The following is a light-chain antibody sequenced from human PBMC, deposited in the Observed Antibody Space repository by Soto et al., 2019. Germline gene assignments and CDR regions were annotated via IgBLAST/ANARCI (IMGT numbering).Light chain of an antibody. CDR3: QQYYTTPWA. CDR1: QSVLYSANNENY. V-gene: IGKV4-1*01. CDR2: WAA. Sequence: DIVMTQSPASLAVSLCERATINCKSSQSVLYSANNENYVAWYQQKPGQPPRLLIYWAATRESGVPDRFSGSGSRTDFTLTINSLQAEDVAVYYCQQYYTTPWAFGQGTKVDI. J-gene: IGKJ1*01.